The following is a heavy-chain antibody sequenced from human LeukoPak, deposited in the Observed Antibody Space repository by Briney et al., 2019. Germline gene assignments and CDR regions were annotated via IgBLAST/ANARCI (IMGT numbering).Heavy chain of an antibody. CDR3: AALAQGSSISLDY. D-gene: IGHD2-2*01. CDR1: GYTFTGYH. V-gene: IGHV1-2*06. J-gene: IGHJ4*02. Sequence: ASVTVSCKASGYTFTGYHMHWVRQAPGQGLEWMGRINPNSGDTNYAQKFQGRVTITADESTSTAYMELSSLRSEDTAVYYCAALAQGSSISLDYWGQGTLVTVSS. CDR2: INPNSGDT.